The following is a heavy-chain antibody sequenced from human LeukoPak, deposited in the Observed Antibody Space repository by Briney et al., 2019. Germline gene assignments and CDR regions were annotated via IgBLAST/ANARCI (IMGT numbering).Heavy chain of an antibody. V-gene: IGHV4-34*01. CDR3: ARYIWDYYYGSGSSAGWFDP. D-gene: IGHD3-10*01. J-gene: IGHJ5*02. CDR2: IYHSGST. Sequence: SETLSLTCAVYGGSFSGYYWSWIRQPPGKGLEWIGSIYHSGSTYYNPSLKSRVTISVDTSKNQFSLKLSSVTAADTAVYYCARYIWDYYYGSGSSAGWFDPWGQGTLVTVSS. CDR1: GGSFSGYY.